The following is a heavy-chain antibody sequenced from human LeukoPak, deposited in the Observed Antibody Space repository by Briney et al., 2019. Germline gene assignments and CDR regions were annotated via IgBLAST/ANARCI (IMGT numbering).Heavy chain of an antibody. D-gene: IGHD6-19*01. J-gene: IGHJ4*02. CDR2: INAGNGDT. CDR3: VRGYIAVAGIFVY. CDR1: GYPFSAHF. V-gene: IGHV1-3*01. Sequence: GASVKVSCKASGYPFSAHFLNWVRQAPGQRLEWMGWINAGNGDTKYSQKFQDRVTITRDTSASTAYMELSSLRSEDTAVYYCVRGYIAVAGIFVYWGQGTLVTVSS.